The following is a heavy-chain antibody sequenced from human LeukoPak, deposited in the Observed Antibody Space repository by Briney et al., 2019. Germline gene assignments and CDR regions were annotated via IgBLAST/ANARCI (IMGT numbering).Heavy chain of an antibody. Sequence: SVKVSCKASGGTFSSYAISWVRQAPEQGLEWMGGIIPIFGTANYAQKFQGRVTITADKSTSTAYMELSSLRSEDTAVYYCARNSEGSYRPFDYWGQGTLVTVSS. CDR2: IIPIFGTA. D-gene: IGHD3-16*02. V-gene: IGHV1-69*06. CDR3: ARNSEGSYRPFDY. CDR1: GGTFSSYA. J-gene: IGHJ4*02.